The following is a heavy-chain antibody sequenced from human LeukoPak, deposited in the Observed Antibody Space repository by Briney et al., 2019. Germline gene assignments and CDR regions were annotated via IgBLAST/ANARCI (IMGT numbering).Heavy chain of an antibody. V-gene: IGHV3-9*01. J-gene: IGHJ3*02. Sequence: PGRSLRLSCAASGFTFDDYAMHWVRQAPGKGLEWVSGISWNSGSIGYADSVKGRFTISRDNAKNSLYLQMNSLRAEDTALYYCAKDILGDAGAFDIWGQGTMVTVSS. CDR3: AKDILGDAGAFDI. CDR2: ISWNSGSI. CDR1: GFTFDDYA. D-gene: IGHD3-16*01.